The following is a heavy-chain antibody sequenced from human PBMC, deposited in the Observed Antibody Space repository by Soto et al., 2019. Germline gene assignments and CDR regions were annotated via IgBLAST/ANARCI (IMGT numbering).Heavy chain of an antibody. J-gene: IGHJ4*02. Sequence: QVQLQESGPGLVKPSETLSLTCTVSGGSVSSSSYYWSWIRQPPGKGLEWIGYIYYSGSTNYNPSLKGRVTISVDTSKNQFSLKLSSVTAADTAVYYCARASLMYYYDSSGYYPYYFDYWGQGTLVTVSS. CDR1: GGSVSSSSYY. CDR3: ARASLMYYYDSSGYYPYYFDY. CDR2: IYYSGST. V-gene: IGHV4-61*01. D-gene: IGHD3-22*01.